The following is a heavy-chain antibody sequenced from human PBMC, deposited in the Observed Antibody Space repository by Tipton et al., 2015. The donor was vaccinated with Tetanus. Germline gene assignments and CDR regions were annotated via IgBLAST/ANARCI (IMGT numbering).Heavy chain of an antibody. CDR3: IGYDYGDYYFDY. Sequence: TLSLTCTVSGDSIGSRNSYWGWIRQPPGKGLEWVGTIYYSGSTYYNPSVKSRVTLSIDTSKNLFSLKLNSVTAADTAVYFCIGYDYGDYYFDYWGQGTLVTVSS. J-gene: IGHJ4*02. V-gene: IGHV4-39*01. CDR2: IYYSGST. D-gene: IGHD4-17*01. CDR1: GDSIGSRNSY.